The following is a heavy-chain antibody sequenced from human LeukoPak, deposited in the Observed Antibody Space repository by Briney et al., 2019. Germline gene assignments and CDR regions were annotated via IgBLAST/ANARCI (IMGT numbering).Heavy chain of an antibody. Sequence: PGGSLRLSCVASGFTFSTSWMNWVRQAPGKGLEWVANIKGDGSVQSYVDSVKGRFTISRDNAKNSLFLQMNSLRAEDTAVYYCARCTASCYANAFDVWGQGTLLTVSS. CDR1: GFTFSTSW. V-gene: IGHV3-7*04. D-gene: IGHD2-2*01. J-gene: IGHJ3*01. CDR3: ARCTASCYANAFDV. CDR2: IKGDGSVQ.